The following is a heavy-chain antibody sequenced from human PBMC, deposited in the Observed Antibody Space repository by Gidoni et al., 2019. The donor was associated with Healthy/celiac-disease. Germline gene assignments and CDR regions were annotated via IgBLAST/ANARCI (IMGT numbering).Heavy chain of an antibody. CDR2: ISGSGGST. D-gene: IGHD6-19*01. V-gene: IGHV3-23*01. Sequence: EVQLLASVGGLVQPGGSLRLSCAASGFTFSSYAMSWVRQAPGKGLELFSAISGSGGSTDYADSVKGRFTISRDNSKNTLYLQMNSLRAEDTAVYYCARGGLVMGKYNWFDPWGQGTLVTVSS. CDR3: ARGGLVMGKYNWFDP. CDR1: GFTFSSYA. J-gene: IGHJ5*02.